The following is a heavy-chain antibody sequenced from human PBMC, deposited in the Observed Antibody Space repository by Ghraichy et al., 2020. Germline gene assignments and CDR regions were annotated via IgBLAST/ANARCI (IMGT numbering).Heavy chain of an antibody. V-gene: IGHV3-7*01. CDR2: VKPDGGEK. J-gene: IGHJ3*01. D-gene: IGHD1-1*01. Sequence: GGSLRLSCAASGFMFSSYWVTWVRQAPGKGLEWVANVKPDGGEKNYVGSVKGRFTISRDNAKKSLYLQMNSLRAEDTAGYYCAKCRGTTWNDALDVWGQGTMVTVSS. CDR1: GFMFSSYW. CDR3: AKCRGTTWNDALDV.